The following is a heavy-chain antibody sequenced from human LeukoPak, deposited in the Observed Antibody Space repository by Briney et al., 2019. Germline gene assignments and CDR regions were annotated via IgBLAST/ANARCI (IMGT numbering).Heavy chain of an antibody. J-gene: IGHJ4*02. CDR1: GFTFSSYA. CDR3: ARRGGYYFDY. Sequence: GGSLRLSCAASGFTFSSYAMHWVRQAAGKRLEYLSAVSSNGDSTYYANSVKGRFTISRDNSKNTLYLQMGSLRAEDMAVYYCARRGGYYFDYWGQGTLVTVSS. D-gene: IGHD4-23*01. V-gene: IGHV3-64*01. CDR2: VSSNGDST.